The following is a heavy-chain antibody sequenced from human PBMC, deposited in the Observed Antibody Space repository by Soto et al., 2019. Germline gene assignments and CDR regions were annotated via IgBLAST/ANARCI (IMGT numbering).Heavy chain of an antibody. CDR1: GFTFSSYA. D-gene: IGHD3-22*01. V-gene: IGHV3-23*01. CDR3: ARAAYDSSGYPFDY. CDR2: ISGSGGST. Sequence: GGSLRLSCAASGFTFSSYAMSWVRQAPGKGLEWVSAISGSGGSTYYADSVKGRFTISRDTSKNQFSLKLSSVTAADTAVYYCARAAYDSSGYPFDYWGQGTLVPVSS. J-gene: IGHJ4*02.